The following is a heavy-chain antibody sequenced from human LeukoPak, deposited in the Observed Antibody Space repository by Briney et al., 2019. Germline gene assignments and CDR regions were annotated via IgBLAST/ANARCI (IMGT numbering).Heavy chain of an antibody. CDR2: INHSGST. D-gene: IGHD5-12*01. CDR1: GGSFSGYY. J-gene: IGHJ3*02. CDR3: ARADDYLAFDI. V-gene: IGHV4-34*01. Sequence: SETLSLTCAVYGGSFSGYYRSSIRQPPGKGLEWIGEINHSGSTNYNPSLKSRVTISVDTSKNQFSLKLSSVTAADTAVYYCARADDYLAFDIWGQGTMVTVSS.